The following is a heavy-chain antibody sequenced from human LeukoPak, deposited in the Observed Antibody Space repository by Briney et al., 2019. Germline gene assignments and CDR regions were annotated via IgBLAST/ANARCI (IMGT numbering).Heavy chain of an antibody. D-gene: IGHD5-12*01. CDR1: GGSFSDYY. V-gene: IGHV4-34*01. J-gene: IGHJ4*02. Sequence: SETLSLTCAVYGGSFSDYYWSWIRQPPGKGLEWIGEINPSGSTNYNPSLKSRVTISVDTSKNRFSLKLSSVTAADTAVYYCVRGGGSEVCDYWGQGTLVTVSS. CDR3: VRGGGSEVCDY. CDR2: INPSGST.